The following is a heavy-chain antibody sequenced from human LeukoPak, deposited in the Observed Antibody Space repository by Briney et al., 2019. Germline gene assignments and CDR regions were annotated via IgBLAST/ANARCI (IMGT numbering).Heavy chain of an antibody. V-gene: IGHV4-61*01. J-gene: IGHJ4*02. D-gene: IGHD3-10*01. Sequence: SETLSLTCTVSGGSVSSGSYYWSWIRQPPGKGLEWIGYIYYSGSTNYNPSLKSRVTISVDTSKNQFSLKLSSVTAADTAVYYRAREQRSTYYYGSGSLSAFDYWAREPWSPSPQ. CDR1: GGSVSSGSYY. CDR2: IYYSGST. CDR3: AREQRSTYYYGSGSLSAFDY.